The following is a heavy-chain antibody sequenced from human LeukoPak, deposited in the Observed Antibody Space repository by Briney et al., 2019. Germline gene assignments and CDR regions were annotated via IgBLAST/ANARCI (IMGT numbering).Heavy chain of an antibody. Sequence: GGSLRLSCAASGFTFSSYEMNWVRQAPGKGLEWVSYISSSGSTIYYADSVKGRFTISRDNAKNSLYLQMNSLRAEDTAVYYCARVSERGMVRGGIDYWGQGTLVTVSS. J-gene: IGHJ4*02. CDR3: ARVSERGMVRGGIDY. D-gene: IGHD3-10*01. CDR2: ISSSGSTI. V-gene: IGHV3-48*03. CDR1: GFTFSSYE.